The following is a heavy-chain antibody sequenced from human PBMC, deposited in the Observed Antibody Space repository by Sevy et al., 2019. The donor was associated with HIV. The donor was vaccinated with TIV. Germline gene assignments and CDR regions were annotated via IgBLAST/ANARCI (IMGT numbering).Heavy chain of an antibody. V-gene: IGHV4-39*01. Sequence: SETLSLTCTVSGGSIRSTSHYWGWIRQSPGKGLEWIGSVYYSGKTNYRWSLRSRLTMSADTSKNQFSMKQSSVTATDTAVYYCTRFSNHVVLMLTPSPRWGFDLWGQGTRVTVSS. CDR1: GGSIRSTSHY. D-gene: IGHD3-16*01. J-gene: IGHJ3*01. CDR3: TRFSNHVVLMLTPSPRWGFDL. CDR2: VYYSGKT.